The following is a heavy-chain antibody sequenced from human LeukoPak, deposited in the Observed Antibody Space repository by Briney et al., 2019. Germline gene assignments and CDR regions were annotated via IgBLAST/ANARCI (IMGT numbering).Heavy chain of an antibody. CDR3: ARDQNYYDSSGYYFYYYYGMDV. CDR1: GDSVSSNSAA. CDR2: TYYRSKWYN. V-gene: IGHV6-1*01. Sequence: SQTLSLTCAISGDSVSSNSAAWNWIRQSPSRGLEWPGRTYYRSKWYNDYAVSVKSRITINPDTSKNQFSLQLNSVTPEDTAVYYYARDQNYYDSSGYYFYYYYGMDVWGQGTTVTVSS. J-gene: IGHJ6*02. D-gene: IGHD3-22*01.